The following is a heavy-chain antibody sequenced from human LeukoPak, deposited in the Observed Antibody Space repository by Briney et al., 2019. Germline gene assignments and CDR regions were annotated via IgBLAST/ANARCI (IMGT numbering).Heavy chain of an antibody. J-gene: IGHJ4*02. V-gene: IGHV4-59*01. CDR1: GGSITNYY. CDR3: ARGVPYGPSYEFFDY. Sequence: SETLSLTCTVSGGSITNYYWSWIRQPPGKGLECTGYIYYSGSTNYNPSLKSRVTISLHTSKNQFSLKLNSVTAADTVVYYCARGVPYGPSYEFFDYWGQGTLVTVSS. CDR2: IYYSGST. D-gene: IGHD3-10*01.